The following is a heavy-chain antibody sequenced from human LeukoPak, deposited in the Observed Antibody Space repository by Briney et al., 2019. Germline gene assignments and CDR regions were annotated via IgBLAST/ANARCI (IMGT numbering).Heavy chain of an antibody. D-gene: IGHD2-8*02. CDR3: ARPLNTGDVDAFDV. CDR1: GGSFSGYY. J-gene: IGHJ3*01. CDR2: INHSGST. Sequence: PSETLSLTCAVYGGSFSGYYWSWIRQPAGKGLECIGEINHSGSTNYNPSLKSRVTISVDTSKNQFSLKVSAVTAADTAVYYCARPLNTGDVDAFDVWGQGTMVTVFS. V-gene: IGHV4-34*01.